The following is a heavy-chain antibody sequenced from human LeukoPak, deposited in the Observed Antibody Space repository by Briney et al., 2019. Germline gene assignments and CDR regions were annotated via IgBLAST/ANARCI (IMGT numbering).Heavy chain of an antibody. V-gene: IGHV3-30*03. Sequence: GGSLRLSCAASGFTFSNYGMHWVRQAPGKGLEWVAIISYDGTNRYYADSVKGRFNISRDNSKNTLDLQMNTLRAEDTAVYYCTRRAPSHDFDSWGQGTLVTVSS. J-gene: IGHJ4*02. CDR2: ISYDGTNR. CDR1: GFTFSNYG. CDR3: TRRAPSHDFDS.